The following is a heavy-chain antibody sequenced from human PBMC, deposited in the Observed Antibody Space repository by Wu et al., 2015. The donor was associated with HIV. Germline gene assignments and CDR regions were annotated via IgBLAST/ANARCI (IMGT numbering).Heavy chain of an antibody. CDR1: GYTFSAYG. V-gene: IGHV1-18*01. Sequence: QVQLVQSGPEVKQPGASVKVSCKPSGYTFSAYGLTWVRQARGQGLEWMGYISAYNANTNYGQKFQGRVTMTTDTSTKTAYMELRSLRYDDTAVYYCARDADGIVGAQIGRYFDLWGPGHLVIVSS. CDR2: ISAYNANT. D-gene: IGHD1-26*01. CDR3: ARDADGIVGAQIGRYFDL. J-gene: IGHJ2*01.